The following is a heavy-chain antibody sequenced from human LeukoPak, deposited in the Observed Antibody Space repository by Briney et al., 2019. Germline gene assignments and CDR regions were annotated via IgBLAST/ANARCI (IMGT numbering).Heavy chain of an antibody. CDR1: GFTFEDYD. V-gene: IGHV3-20*04. CDR3: ARRGNSHGSEY. J-gene: IGHJ4*02. D-gene: IGHD5-18*01. CDR2: ITYNGGST. Sequence: GGSLRLSCADSGFTFEDYDMTWVRQAPRKGLEWVSGITYNGGSTGYADSVKGRFTVSRDNAKNSLYLQMNSLRAEDTALYYCARRGNSHGSEYWGQGTLVTVSS.